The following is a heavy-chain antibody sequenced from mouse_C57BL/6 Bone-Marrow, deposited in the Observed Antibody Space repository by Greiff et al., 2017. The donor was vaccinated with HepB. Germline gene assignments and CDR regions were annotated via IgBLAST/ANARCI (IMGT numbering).Heavy chain of an antibody. Sequence: QVQLQQSGPGLVQPSQSLSITCTVSGFSLTSYGVHWVRQSPGKGLEWLGVIWSGGSTDYNAAFISRLSISKDNSKSQVFFKMNSLQADDTDIYYGARSFYYYGSSCYAMDYWGQGTSVTVSS. J-gene: IGHJ4*01. CDR1: GFSLTSYG. D-gene: IGHD1-1*01. CDR2: IWSGGST. CDR3: ARSFYYYGSSCYAMDY. V-gene: IGHV2-2*01.